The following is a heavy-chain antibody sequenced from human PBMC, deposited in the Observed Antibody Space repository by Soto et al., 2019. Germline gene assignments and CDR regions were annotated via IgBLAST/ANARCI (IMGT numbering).Heavy chain of an antibody. J-gene: IGHJ5*02. CDR1: CGSISSYY. D-gene: IGHD6-13*01. CDR2: IYYSGST. CDR3: ASAPKPLVHENWFDP. Sequence: SETLSLTCTVSCGSISSYYWSWIRQHPWKGLEWIGYIYYSGSTNYNPSLKSRVTISVDTSKNQFSLKLSSVTAADTAVYYCASAPKPLVHENWFDPWGQGALVTVSS. V-gene: IGHV4-59*01.